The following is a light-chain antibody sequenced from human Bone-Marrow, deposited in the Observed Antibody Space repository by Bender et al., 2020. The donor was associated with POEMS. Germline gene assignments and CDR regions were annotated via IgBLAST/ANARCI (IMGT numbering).Light chain of an antibody. CDR2: SND. Sequence: QSVLTQPPSTSGTPGQRVTISCSGSSSNIGINTVNWYQQLPGMAPKLLIYSNDQRPSGVPDRFSGSKSGTSASLAITGLQAEDEGDYYCQSYDNSLGGWVFGGGTKLTVL. J-gene: IGLJ3*02. V-gene: IGLV1-44*01. CDR3: QSYDNSLGGWV. CDR1: SSNIGINT.